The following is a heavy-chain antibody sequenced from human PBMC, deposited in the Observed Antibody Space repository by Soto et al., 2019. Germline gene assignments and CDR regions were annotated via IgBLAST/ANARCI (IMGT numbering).Heavy chain of an antibody. V-gene: IGHV1-69*13. CDR3: ARVAHSSGWPEGY. J-gene: IGHJ4*02. D-gene: IGHD6-19*01. Sequence: SVKVSCKASGGTFSSYAISWVRQAPGQGLEWMGGIIPIFGTANYAQKFQGRVTITADESTSTAYMELSSLRSEDTAVYYCARVAHSSGWPEGYWGQGTLVTVSS. CDR1: GGTFSSYA. CDR2: IIPIFGTA.